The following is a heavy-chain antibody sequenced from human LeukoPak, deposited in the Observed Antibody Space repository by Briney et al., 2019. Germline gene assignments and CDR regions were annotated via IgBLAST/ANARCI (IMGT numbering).Heavy chain of an antibody. D-gene: IGHD3-10*01. Sequence: SETLSLTCAVSGYSISSSNWWGWIRRPPGKGLEWIGYIYYSGSTYYNPSLKSRVTISIDTSKNQFSLRLTSVTAADTAVYYCVTTGRGTFAEVDNWGQGTLVTVSS. J-gene: IGHJ4*02. CDR3: VTTGRGTFAEVDN. V-gene: IGHV4-28*01. CDR1: GYSISSSNW. CDR2: IYYSGST.